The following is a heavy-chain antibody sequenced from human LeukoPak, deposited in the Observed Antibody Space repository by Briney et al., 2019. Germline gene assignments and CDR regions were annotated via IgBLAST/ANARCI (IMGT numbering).Heavy chain of an antibody. J-gene: IGHJ4*02. V-gene: IGHV3-11*03. Sequence: RGSLRLSCEASGYTFTDYYMSWMRQAPGQGLEWVSYISPNSSYTNYADSVKGRFTITRDNAKNSLYLQMKSLRADDTAVYYCARLGSGRDYFDYWGQGTLVTVSS. D-gene: IGHD6-25*01. CDR2: ISPNSSYT. CDR3: ARLGSGRDYFDY. CDR1: GYTFTDYY.